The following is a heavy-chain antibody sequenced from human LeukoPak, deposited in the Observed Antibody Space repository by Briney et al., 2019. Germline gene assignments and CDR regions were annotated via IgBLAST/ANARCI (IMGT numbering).Heavy chain of an antibody. Sequence: GGSLRLSCAASGFTFSGSAMHWVRQASGKGLEWVGRIRSTANSYATAYAASVKGRFTISRDDSKNTAYLQMNSLKTEDTAVYYCTRGSYYYDSSGPGDYWGQGTLDTVSS. CDR1: GFTFSGSA. D-gene: IGHD3-22*01. J-gene: IGHJ4*02. CDR2: IRSTANSYAT. V-gene: IGHV3-73*01. CDR3: TRGSYYYDSSGPGDY.